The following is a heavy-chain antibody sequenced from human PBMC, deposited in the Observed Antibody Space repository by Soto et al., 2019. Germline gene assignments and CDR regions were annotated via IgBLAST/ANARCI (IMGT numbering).Heavy chain of an antibody. V-gene: IGHV4-61*01. Sequence: PSETLSLTCTASGDSVSSDSYYWGWIRQPPGKTLEWIGYIYHSGSTSYNPSLQSRVTMSIDTSKNQFSLNLTSVTAADTAIYYCAREGGVLRMSNWLDPWGQGTLVTVSS. CDR1: GDSVSSDSYY. D-gene: IGHD3-3*01. CDR3: AREGGVLRMSNWLDP. J-gene: IGHJ5*02. CDR2: IYHSGST.